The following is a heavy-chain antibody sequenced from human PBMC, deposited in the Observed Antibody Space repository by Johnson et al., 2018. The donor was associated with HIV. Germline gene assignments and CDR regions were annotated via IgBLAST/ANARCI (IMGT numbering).Heavy chain of an antibody. CDR3: AKDREGSGWYEGVAFDI. V-gene: IGHV3-30*02. Sequence: QVQLVESGGGLVQPGGSLRLSCAASGFTLSYYGVHWVRQAPGKGLEWVAVIWYDGSKKYYADPVKGRFTISRDNSKNTLYLQMNSLRAEDTAVYYCAKDREGSGWYEGVAFDIWGQGTMVTVSS. CDR1: GFTLSYYG. J-gene: IGHJ3*02. CDR2: IWYDGSKK. D-gene: IGHD6-19*01.